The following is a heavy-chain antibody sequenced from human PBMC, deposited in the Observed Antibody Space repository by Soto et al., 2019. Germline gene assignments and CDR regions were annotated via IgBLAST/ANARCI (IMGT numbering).Heavy chain of an antibody. J-gene: IGHJ5*02. CDR3: ARDPGIVVVPAPSRNNWFDP. V-gene: IGHV1-18*01. CDR2: ISAYNGNT. D-gene: IGHD2-2*01. Sequence: ASVKVSCKASGYTFTSYGISWVRQAPGRGLEWMGWISAYNGNTNYAQKLQGRVTMTTDTSTSTAYMELRSLRSDDTAVYYCARDPGIVVVPAPSRNNWFDPWGQGTLVTVSS. CDR1: GYTFTSYG.